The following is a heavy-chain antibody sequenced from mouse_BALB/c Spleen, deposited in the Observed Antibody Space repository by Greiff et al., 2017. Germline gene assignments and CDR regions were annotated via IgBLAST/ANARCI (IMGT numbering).Heavy chain of an antibody. J-gene: IGHJ4*01. CDR2: ISSGGSYT. CDR3: ARDPTYYDSPYAMDY. Sequence: DVKLVESGGGLVKPGGSLKLSCAASGFTFSSYAMSWVRQSPEKRLEWVAEISSGGSYTYYPDTVTGRFTISRDNAKNTLYLEMSSLRSEDTAMYYCARDPTYYDSPYAMDYWGQGTSVTVSS. V-gene: IGHV5-9-4*01. CDR1: GFTFSSYA. D-gene: IGHD2-4*01.